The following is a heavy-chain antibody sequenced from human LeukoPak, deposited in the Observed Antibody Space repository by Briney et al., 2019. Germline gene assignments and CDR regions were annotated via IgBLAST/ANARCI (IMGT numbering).Heavy chain of an antibody. CDR3: SNGIYDSSY. D-gene: IGHD6-6*01. CDR1: GFTFTRYW. V-gene: IGHV3-7*01. CDR2: VKQDGSQA. Sequence: GGSLRLSCATSGFTFTRYWMAWIRQSPGKGLEWVANVKQDGSQAYYLESVEGRFTISRDNAKTSLYLRMNNLRAEDTAVYYCSNGIYDSSYWGQGTLVTVSS. J-gene: IGHJ4*02.